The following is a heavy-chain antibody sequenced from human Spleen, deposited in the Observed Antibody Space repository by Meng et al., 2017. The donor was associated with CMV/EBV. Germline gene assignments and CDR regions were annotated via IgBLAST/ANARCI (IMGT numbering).Heavy chain of an antibody. CDR3: TTGTDFTIFGVSHGMDV. CDR2: IKSKTDGGTT. D-gene: IGHD3-3*01. V-gene: IGHV3-15*01. CDR1: GFTFSSYS. Sequence: GGSLRLSCAASGFTFSSYSMNWVRQAPGKGLEWVGRIKSKTDGGTTDYAAPVKGRFTISRDDSKNTLYLQMNSLKTEDTAVYYCTTGTDFTIFGVSHGMDVWGQGTTVTVSS. J-gene: IGHJ6*02.